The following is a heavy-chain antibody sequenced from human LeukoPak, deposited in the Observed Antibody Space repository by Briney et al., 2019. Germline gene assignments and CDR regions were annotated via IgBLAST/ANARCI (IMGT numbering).Heavy chain of an antibody. CDR2: ITSNTAHT. V-gene: IGHV3-21*01. J-gene: IGHJ4*02. Sequence: GGSLRLSCAASGFIFSNYWMSWVRQAPGKGLEWVSSITSNTAHTYYADSVKGRFTISRDNAKNSLYLQMNSLRAEDTAVYYCARDVAYGDYVLGYFDYWGQGTLVTVSS. CDR1: GFIFSNYW. D-gene: IGHD4-17*01. CDR3: ARDVAYGDYVLGYFDY.